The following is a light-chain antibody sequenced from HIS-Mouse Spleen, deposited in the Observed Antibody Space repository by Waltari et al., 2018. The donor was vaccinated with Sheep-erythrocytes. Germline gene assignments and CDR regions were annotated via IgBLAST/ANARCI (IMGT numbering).Light chain of an antibody. V-gene: IGLV2-11*01. CDR1: SSDVGGYNY. J-gene: IGLJ1*01. CDR2: DVS. CDR3: CSYAGSYNHV. Sequence: QSALTQPRSVSGSPGQSVTISCTGTSSDVGGYNYVSWYPQHPGQPPKLMIYDVSKRPSGVPDRFSGSKSGNTASLTISGLQAEDEADYYCCSYAGSYNHVFATGTKVTVL.